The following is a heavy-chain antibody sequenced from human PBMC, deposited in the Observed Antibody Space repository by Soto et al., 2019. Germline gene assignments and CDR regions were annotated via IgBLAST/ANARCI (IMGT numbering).Heavy chain of an antibody. CDR3: ARGPLTAVDWSDP. D-gene: IGHD6-19*01. J-gene: IGHJ5*02. CDR2: INAGSGNT. V-gene: IGHV1-3*01. CDR1: GYTFTSYY. Sequence: ASVKVSCKASGYTFTSYYMHWVRQAPGQRLEWMGWINAGSGNTKYSQKFQGRVTITRDTSASTAYMDLSSLRSEDTAVYYCARGPLTAVDWSDPWGQGTLVTVSS.